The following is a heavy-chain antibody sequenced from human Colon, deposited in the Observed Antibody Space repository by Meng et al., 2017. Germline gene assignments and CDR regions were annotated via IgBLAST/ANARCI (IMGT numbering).Heavy chain of an antibody. D-gene: IGHD6-19*01. CDR2: IKSKTDGGTT. CDR3: TTVHSSGWTTTDY. CDR1: GFTFSNAW. Sequence: GESLKISCAASGFTFSNAWMSWVRQAPGKGLEWVGRIKSKTDGGTTDYAAPVKGRFTISRDDSKNTLYLQMNNLKTEDTAVYYCTTVHSSGWTTTDYWGQGTLVTVSS. J-gene: IGHJ4*02. V-gene: IGHV3-15*01.